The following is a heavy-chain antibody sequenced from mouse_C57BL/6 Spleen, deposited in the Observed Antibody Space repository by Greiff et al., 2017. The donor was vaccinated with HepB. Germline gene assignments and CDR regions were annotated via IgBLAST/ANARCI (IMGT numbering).Heavy chain of an antibody. Sequence: QVQLQQPGAELVKPGASVKMSCKASGYTFTSYWITWVKQRPGQGLEWIGDIYPGSGSTNYNEKFKSKATLTVDTSSSTAYMQLSSLTSEDSAVYYCARGVDYYGSSYNFDYWGQGTTLTVSS. CDR1: GYTFTSYW. J-gene: IGHJ2*01. D-gene: IGHD1-1*01. V-gene: IGHV1-55*01. CDR2: IYPGSGST. CDR3: ARGVDYYGSSYNFDY.